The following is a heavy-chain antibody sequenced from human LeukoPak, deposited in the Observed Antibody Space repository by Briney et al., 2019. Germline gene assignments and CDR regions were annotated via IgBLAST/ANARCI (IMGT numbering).Heavy chain of an antibody. D-gene: IGHD3-22*01. Sequence: SETLSLTCAVYGESFSGYYWSWIRQPPGKGLAWIGEINHSGSTNYNPSLKSRVTISVDTSKKQFSLKLSSVTAADTAVYYCARAQTYYYDSSGYPIDAFDIWGQGTMVTVSS. V-gene: IGHV4-34*01. CDR3: ARAQTYYYDSSGYPIDAFDI. CDR1: GESFSGYY. CDR2: INHSGST. J-gene: IGHJ3*02.